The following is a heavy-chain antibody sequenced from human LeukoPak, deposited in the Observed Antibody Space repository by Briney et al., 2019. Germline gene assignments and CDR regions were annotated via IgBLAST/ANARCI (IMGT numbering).Heavy chain of an antibody. Sequence: SGESLKISCKGSGFTSTNYAMNWVRQAPGKGLEWVSIVIGSSGSTDYADSVKGRFTISRDNSKNMVFLQMNSLRPEDTAIYYCVKGAYDYIEMGYSDSWGQGTLVIVSS. CDR2: VIGSSGST. CDR1: GFTSTNYA. CDR3: VKGAYDYIEMGYSDS. D-gene: IGHD5-12*01. V-gene: IGHV3-23*01. J-gene: IGHJ4*02.